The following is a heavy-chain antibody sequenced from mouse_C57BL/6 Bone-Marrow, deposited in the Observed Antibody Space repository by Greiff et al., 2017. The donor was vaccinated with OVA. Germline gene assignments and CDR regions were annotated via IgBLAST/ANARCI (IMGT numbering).Heavy chain of an antibody. V-gene: IGHV5-17*01. Sequence: EVQVVESGGGLVKPGGSLKLSCAASGFTFSDYGMHWVRQAPEKGLEWVAYISSGSSTIYYADKVKGRFTISRDNAKNTLFLQMTSLRSEDTAMYYCAKGYYYAMDYWGQGTSVTVSS. CDR2: ISSGSSTI. CDR1: GFTFSDYG. J-gene: IGHJ4*01. CDR3: AKGYYYAMDY.